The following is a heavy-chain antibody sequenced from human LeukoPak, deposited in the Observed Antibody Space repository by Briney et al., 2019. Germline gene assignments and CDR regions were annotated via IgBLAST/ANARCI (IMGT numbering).Heavy chain of an antibody. V-gene: IGHV4-59*01. CDR1: GGSISSYY. CDR2: IYYSGST. J-gene: IGHJ3*02. CDR3: ARVGPLVQLERRSAFDI. Sequence: SETLSLTCTVSGGSISSYYWSWIRQPPGKGLEWIGYIYYSGSTNYNPSLKSRVTISVDTSKNQFSLKLSSVTAADTAVYYRARVGPLVQLERRSAFDIWGQGTMVTVSS. D-gene: IGHD1-1*01.